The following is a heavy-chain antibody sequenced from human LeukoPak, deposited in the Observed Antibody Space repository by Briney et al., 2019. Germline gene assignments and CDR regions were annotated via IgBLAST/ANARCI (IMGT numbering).Heavy chain of an antibody. D-gene: IGHD3-22*01. CDR2: ISWNSGSI. CDR1: GFTFDDYT. Sequence: PGRSLRLSCAASGFTFDDYTMHWVRQALGKGLGWVSGISWNSGSIGYADSVKGRFTLSRDNSKNTVYLQVDSLRSEDTAVYFCATSRITMIGDYMDFWGRGTAVTVSS. CDR3: ATSRITMIGDYMDF. J-gene: IGHJ6*03. V-gene: IGHV3-9*01.